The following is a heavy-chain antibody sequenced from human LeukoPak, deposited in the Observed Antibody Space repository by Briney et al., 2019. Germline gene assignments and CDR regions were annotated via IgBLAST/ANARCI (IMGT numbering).Heavy chain of an antibody. V-gene: IGHV4-4*02. CDR1: GGSISSSNW. CDR2: IYHSGST. CDR3: ARVRRGYSGYDTLDY. J-gene: IGHJ4*02. Sequence: SGTLSLTCAVSGGSISSSNWWSWVRQPPGQGLEWIGEIYHSGSTNYNPSLKSRVTISVDKSKNQFSLKLSSVTAADTAVYYCARVRRGYSGYDTLDYWGQGTLVAVSS. D-gene: IGHD5-12*01.